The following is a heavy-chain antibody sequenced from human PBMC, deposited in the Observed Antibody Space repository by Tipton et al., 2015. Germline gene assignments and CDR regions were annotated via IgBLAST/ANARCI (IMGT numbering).Heavy chain of an antibody. CDR1: GGSISTRTYY. CDR2: IYYSGRT. Sequence: TLSLTCSVSGGSISTRTYYWGWIRQPPGEGLEFIGTIYYSGRTYYNPSLKSRVSISVDTSKNHFSLSLSSVTAADTAVYYCARGSFDIWGQGTLVTVSS. CDR3: ARGSFDI. J-gene: IGHJ3*02. V-gene: IGHV4-39*01.